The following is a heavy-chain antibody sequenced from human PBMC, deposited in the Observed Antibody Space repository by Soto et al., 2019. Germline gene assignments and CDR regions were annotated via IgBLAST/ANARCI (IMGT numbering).Heavy chain of an antibody. CDR2: INDSGST. CDR3: QGGDF. CDR1: CGSFRGYF. V-gene: IGHV4-34*01. Sequence: EALSRNCVVSCGSFRGYFWSWIRQSPDKGLEWIGEINDSGSTYYNPSFKSRLTISVDTSNGQISLRLTAVTAADSAVYYCQGGDFWGQGTRVTLSS. D-gene: IGHD3-16*01. J-gene: IGHJ4*02.